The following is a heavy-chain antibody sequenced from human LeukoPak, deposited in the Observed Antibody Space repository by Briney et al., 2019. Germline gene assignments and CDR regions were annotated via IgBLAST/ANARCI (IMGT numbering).Heavy chain of an antibody. D-gene: IGHD3-9*01. CDR3: ARGYFDWLFFDY. J-gene: IGHJ4*02. V-gene: IGHV4-38-2*02. Sequence: GSLRLSCTVSGFTLSSYEMSWIRQAPGKGLEWIGSIYHSGSTYYNPSLKSRVTISVDTSKNQFSLKLSSVTAADTAVYYCARGYFDWLFFDYWGQGTLVTVSS. CDR2: IYHSGST. CDR1: GFTLSSYE.